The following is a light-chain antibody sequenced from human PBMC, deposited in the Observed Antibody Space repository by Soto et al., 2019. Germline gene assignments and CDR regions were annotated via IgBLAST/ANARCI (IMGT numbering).Light chain of an antibody. Sequence: EIVMTQSPATLSVSPGERATLSCRASQSVSSNLAWYQQKPGQAPRLLIYGASTRATGIPARFSGSGSGTEFTLTISSLQSEDFAVYYCQQYNNWPCTFGPGNKVDIK. CDR2: GAS. J-gene: IGKJ3*01. CDR1: QSVSSN. V-gene: IGKV3-15*01. CDR3: QQYNNWPCT.